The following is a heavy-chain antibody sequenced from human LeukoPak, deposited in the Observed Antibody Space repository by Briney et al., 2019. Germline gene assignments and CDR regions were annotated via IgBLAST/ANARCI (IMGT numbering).Heavy chain of an antibody. CDR1: GFTFSSYS. CDR3: ASPGLGYCTNGVCSDFDY. CDR2: ISSSSSYI. Sequence: GGSLRLSCAASGFTFSSYSMNGVRQAPGKGLEWVSSISSSSSYIYYADSVKGRFTISRDNAKNSLYLQMNSLRAEDTAVYYCASPGLGYCTNGVCSDFDYWGQGTLVTVSS. D-gene: IGHD2-8*01. V-gene: IGHV3-21*01. J-gene: IGHJ4*02.